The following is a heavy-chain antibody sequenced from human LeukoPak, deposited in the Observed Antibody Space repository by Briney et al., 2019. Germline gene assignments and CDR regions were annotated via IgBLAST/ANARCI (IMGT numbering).Heavy chain of an antibody. CDR2: IYYSGST. D-gene: IGHD6-13*01. J-gene: IGHJ4*02. CDR3: ARSFGSSWYNYYFDY. Sequence: SETLSLTCTVSGGSISSYYWSWIRQPPGKGLEWIGYIYYSGSTNYNPSLKSRVTISVDTSKNQFSLKLSSATAADTAVYYCARSFGSSWYNYYFDYWGQGTLVTVSS. CDR1: GGSISSYY. V-gene: IGHV4-59*01.